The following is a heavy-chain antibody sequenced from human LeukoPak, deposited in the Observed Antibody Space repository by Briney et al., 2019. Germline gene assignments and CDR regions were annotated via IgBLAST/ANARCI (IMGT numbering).Heavy chain of an antibody. V-gene: IGHV4-31*03. D-gene: IGHD6-19*01. Sequence: SQTLSLTCTVSGGSISSGGYYWSWIHQHPGKGLEWIGYIYYSGSTYYNPSLKSRVTISVDTSKNQFSLKLSSVTAADTAVYYCARMGGGAVAGSVGFDYWGQGTLVTVSS. CDR1: GGSISSGGYY. CDR3: ARMGGGAVAGSVGFDY. J-gene: IGHJ4*02. CDR2: IYYSGST.